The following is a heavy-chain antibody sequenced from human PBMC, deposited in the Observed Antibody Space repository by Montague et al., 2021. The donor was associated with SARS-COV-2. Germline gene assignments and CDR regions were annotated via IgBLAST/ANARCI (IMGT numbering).Heavy chain of an antibody. J-gene: IGHJ4*02. CDR1: GLTFSSYS. Sequence: SLRLSCAASGLTFSSYSMNWVRQAPGKGLEWVSSISSSSSYIYYADSVKGRFTISRDNAKNSLYLQMNSLGAEDTAVYYCARNLGSGWAFFDYWGQGTLVTVSS. CDR3: ARNLGSGWAFFDY. CDR2: ISSSSSYI. V-gene: IGHV3-21*01. D-gene: IGHD6-19*01.